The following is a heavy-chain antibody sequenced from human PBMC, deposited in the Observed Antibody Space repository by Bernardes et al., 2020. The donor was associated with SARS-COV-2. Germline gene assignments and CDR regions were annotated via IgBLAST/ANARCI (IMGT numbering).Heavy chain of an antibody. J-gene: IGHJ6*02. CDR2: IYFTGST. V-gene: IGHV4-30-4*01. CDR3: ARVLLRGEFRYGVDV. Sequence: SETLSLTCTVSGGSINSGDYYWSWIRQPPGKGLEYIGYIYFTGSTYYSPSLNSRVTMSVDTSKNQFSLKLTSVTVADTAVYSCARVLLRGEFRYGVDVWGQGTTVTVSS. D-gene: IGHD3-10*01. CDR1: GGSINSGDYY.